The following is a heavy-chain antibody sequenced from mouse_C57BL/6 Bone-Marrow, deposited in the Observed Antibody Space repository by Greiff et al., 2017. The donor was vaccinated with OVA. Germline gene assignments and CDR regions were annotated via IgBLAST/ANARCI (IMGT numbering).Heavy chain of an antibody. CDR1: GFSLTSYG. V-gene: IGHV2-4*01. Sequence: VKLQESGPGLVQPSQSLSITCTVSGFSLTSYGVHWVRQPPGKGLEWLGVIWSGGSTDYTAAFISRLSISKDNSKSQVFFKMNSLQADDTAIYYCAKEMVTHDYAMDYWGQGTSVTVSS. J-gene: IGHJ4*01. D-gene: IGHD2-3*01. CDR3: AKEMVTHDYAMDY. CDR2: IWSGGST.